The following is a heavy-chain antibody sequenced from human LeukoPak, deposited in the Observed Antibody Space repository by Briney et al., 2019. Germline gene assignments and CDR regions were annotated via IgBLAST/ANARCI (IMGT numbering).Heavy chain of an antibody. CDR2: INTDGSTT. D-gene: IGHD3-22*01. Sequence: GESLKISCAASGFTFSSYWMHWVRQAPGKGLVWVSRINTDGSTTSYADSVKGRFTISRDNAENTLYLQMNSLRAEDTAVYYCARASDSSGYYDYWGQGTLVTVSS. CDR3: ARASDSSGYYDY. J-gene: IGHJ4*02. V-gene: IGHV3-74*01. CDR1: GFTFSSYW.